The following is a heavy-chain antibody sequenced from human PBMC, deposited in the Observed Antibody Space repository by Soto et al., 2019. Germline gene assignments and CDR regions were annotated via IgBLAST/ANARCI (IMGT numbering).Heavy chain of an antibody. Sequence: GGSLRLSCADSGFTFSSYAMHWVRQAPGKGLEWVAVISYDGSNKYYADSVKGRFTISRDNSKNTLYLQMNSRRAEDTAVYYCARDRWGYCSGGSCYFGLPDVWGQGTTVTVSS. V-gene: IGHV3-30-3*01. CDR1: GFTFSSYA. CDR3: ARDRWGYCSGGSCYFGLPDV. D-gene: IGHD2-15*01. J-gene: IGHJ6*02. CDR2: ISYDGSNK.